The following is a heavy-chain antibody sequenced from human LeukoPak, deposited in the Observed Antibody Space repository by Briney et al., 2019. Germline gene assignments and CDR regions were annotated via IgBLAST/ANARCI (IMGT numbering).Heavy chain of an antibody. V-gene: IGHV3-30-3*01. Sequence: GGSLRLSCAASGFTFSSYAMHWVRQAPGKGLEWVAVISYDGSNKYYADSVKGRFTISRDNSKNTLYPQMNSLRAEDTAVYYCARDVGVVPAAIGAWGQGTLVTVFS. CDR3: ARDVGVVPAAIGA. D-gene: IGHD2-2*01. CDR2: ISYDGSNK. CDR1: GFTFSSYA. J-gene: IGHJ4*02.